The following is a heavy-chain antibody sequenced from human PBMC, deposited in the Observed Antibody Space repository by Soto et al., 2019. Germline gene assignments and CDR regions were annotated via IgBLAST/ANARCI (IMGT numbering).Heavy chain of an antibody. CDR2: INPISGDT. J-gene: IGHJ6*01. CDR3: ARVRRWPYGLDV. CDR1: GYTFTDHF. D-gene: IGHD3-10*01. Sequence: QVHLVQSGAEVKKPGASVKVSCEASGYTFTDHFIHWVRQAPGQGLEWMGWINPISGDTNYAPKFHPRLAMTRETAIKTVFMDLRRLISCDTGVYYCARVRRWPYGLDVWGQGTTVTVSS. V-gene: IGHV1-2*02.